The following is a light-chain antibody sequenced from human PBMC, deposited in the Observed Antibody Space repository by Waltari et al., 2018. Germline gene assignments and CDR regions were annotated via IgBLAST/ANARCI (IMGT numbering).Light chain of an antibody. CDR3: QQYHRYSNLPWT. CDR2: KAS. J-gene: IGKJ1*01. Sequence: DIQMTQSPSTLSASVGDRVTITCQASQSISSWLDWYQQKPGKAPKLLIYKASSLESGVPAMSSGSGSGTEVTVTISSLRPDDSAAIYSQQYHRYSNLPWTFGQGTRLEIK. V-gene: IGKV1-5*03. CDR1: QSISSW.